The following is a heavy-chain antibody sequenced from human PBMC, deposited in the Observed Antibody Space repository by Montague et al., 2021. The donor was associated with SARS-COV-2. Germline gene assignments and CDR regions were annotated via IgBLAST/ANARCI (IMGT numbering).Heavy chain of an antibody. CDR3: ARPALESYSKSWYLDY. Sequence: SLRLSCAASGFTFSSYAMSWVRQAPGKGLEWVSAIRGSGGSTYYADSVKGRFTISRDNSKNTLYLQMNSLRAEDTAVYYCARPALESYSKSWYLDYWGQGTLVTVSS. CDR2: IRGSGGST. J-gene: IGHJ4*02. CDR1: GFTFSSYA. V-gene: IGHV3-23*01. D-gene: IGHD6-13*01.